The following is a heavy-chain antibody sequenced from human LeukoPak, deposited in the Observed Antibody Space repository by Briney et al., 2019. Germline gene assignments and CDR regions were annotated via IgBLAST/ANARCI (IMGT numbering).Heavy chain of an antibody. D-gene: IGHD4-17*01. V-gene: IGHV3-74*01. J-gene: IGHJ4*02. Sequence: GGSLRLSCAASGFIFSSYWMHWVRHPPGKGLVYIGCINTDGISTSYADSVKGRFTISRDNAKNTLYLQMDSLRAEDTAVYYCARSRTYGDYGRGLDYWGQGTLVTVSS. CDR3: ARSRTYGDYGRGLDY. CDR2: INTDGIST. CDR1: GFIFSSYW.